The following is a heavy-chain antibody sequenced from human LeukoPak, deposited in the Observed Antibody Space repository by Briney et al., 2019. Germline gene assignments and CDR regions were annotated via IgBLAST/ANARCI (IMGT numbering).Heavy chain of an antibody. CDR1: GFTFSSYG. CDR2: INQDGSEK. Sequence: PGGSLRLSCAASGFTFSSYGMNWVRQAPGKGLEWVANINQDGSEKYYVDSVKGRFTISRDNAKNSVYLQMNSLRVEDTAVYYCAGAWSRVDGFDIWGQGTMVTVSS. CDR3: AGAWSRVDGFDI. D-gene: IGHD2-8*02. J-gene: IGHJ3*02. V-gene: IGHV3-7*01.